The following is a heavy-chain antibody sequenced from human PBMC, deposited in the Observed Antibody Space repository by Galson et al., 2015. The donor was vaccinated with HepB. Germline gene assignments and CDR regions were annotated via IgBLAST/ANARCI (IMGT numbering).Heavy chain of an antibody. D-gene: IGHD6-25*01. Sequence: SLRLSCAASGFTFSSYGIHWVRQAPGKGLEWVAVISYDGSNKNFADSVKGRFTISRDNSKNTLYLQMNSLRAEDTAVYFCAKALLLYNSRGYAGYWGQGTLVTVSS. CDR3: AKALLLYNSRGYAGY. V-gene: IGHV3-30*18. J-gene: IGHJ4*02. CDR2: ISYDGSNK. CDR1: GFTFSSYG.